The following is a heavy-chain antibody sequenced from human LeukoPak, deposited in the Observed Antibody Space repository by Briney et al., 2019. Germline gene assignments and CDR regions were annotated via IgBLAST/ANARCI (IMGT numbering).Heavy chain of an antibody. D-gene: IGHD6-19*01. CDR2: ISISSSYI. CDR3: ARDRVAGPFDY. Sequence: PGGSLRLSCAASGFTFSSYSMNWVRQAPGKGLEWVSSISISSSYIYYADSVKGRFIISRDNAKNSLYLQMNSLRAEDTAVYYCARDRVAGPFDYWGQGALVTVSS. CDR1: GFTFSSYS. J-gene: IGHJ4*02. V-gene: IGHV3-21*01.